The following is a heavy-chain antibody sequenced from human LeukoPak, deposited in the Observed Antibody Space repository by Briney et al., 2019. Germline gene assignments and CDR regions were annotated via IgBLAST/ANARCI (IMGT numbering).Heavy chain of an antibody. V-gene: IGHV3-30-3*01. Sequence: PGRSLRLSCAASGFTFSSYAMHWVRQAPGKGLEWVAVITYDGSNKYYADSVKGRFTISRDNSKNTLYLQMNSLRAEDTAVYYCARDIAVAGNDAFDIWGQGTMVTVSS. D-gene: IGHD6-19*01. CDR3: ARDIAVAGNDAFDI. J-gene: IGHJ3*02. CDR1: GFTFSSYA. CDR2: ITYDGSNK.